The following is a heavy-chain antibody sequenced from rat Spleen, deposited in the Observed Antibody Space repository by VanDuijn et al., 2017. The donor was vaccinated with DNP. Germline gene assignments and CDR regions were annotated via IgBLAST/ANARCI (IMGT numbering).Heavy chain of an antibody. CDR3: AKDIAGAMDA. D-gene: IGHD1-2*01. CDR1: GFTFSDYN. CDR2: ISYDGHST. V-gene: IGHV5-7*01. Sequence: EVQLVESGGDLVQPGRSLTLSCAASGFTFSDYNMAWVRQTPKKGLEWVATISYDGHSTYYRDSVKGRFTISRDNAKRILYLQMESLRSEDTATYYCAKDIAGAMDAWGQGTSVTVSS. J-gene: IGHJ4*01.